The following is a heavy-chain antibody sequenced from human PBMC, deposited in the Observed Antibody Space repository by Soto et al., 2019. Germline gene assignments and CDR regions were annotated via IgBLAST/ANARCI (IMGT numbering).Heavy chain of an antibody. D-gene: IGHD5-18*01. CDR3: ARLPGYSYGYAYYYGMDV. CDR2: IYYSGST. CDR1: GGSISSYY. J-gene: IGHJ6*02. Sequence: SETLSLTCTVSGGSISSYYWSWIRQPPGKGLGWIGYIYYSGSTNYNPSLKSRVTISVDTSKNQFSLKLSSVTAADTAVYYCARLPGYSYGYAYYYGMDVWGQGTTVT. V-gene: IGHV4-59*01.